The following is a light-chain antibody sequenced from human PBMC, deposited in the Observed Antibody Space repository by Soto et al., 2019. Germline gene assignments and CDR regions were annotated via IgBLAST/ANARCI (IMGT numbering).Light chain of an antibody. CDR1: QSISSL. Sequence: DIQMTQSPSTLSASVGDRVTITCRASQSISSLLAWYQQKPGKAPKLLIYDASSLESGVPSRFSGSGSGTEFTLTISSLQPDDFATYYCQQYNSYSPTWTFGQGTKVDIK. CDR3: QQYNSYSPTWT. CDR2: DAS. V-gene: IGKV1-5*01. J-gene: IGKJ1*01.